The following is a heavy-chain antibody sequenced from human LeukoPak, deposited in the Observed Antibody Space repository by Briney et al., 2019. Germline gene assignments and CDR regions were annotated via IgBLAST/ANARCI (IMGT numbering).Heavy chain of an antibody. V-gene: IGHV3-21*01. CDR2: ISASSSYL. D-gene: IGHD4/OR15-4a*01. CDR1: GFTFNTYT. CDR3: AREVRGTYLDY. Sequence: GGSLRLSCAASGFTFNTYTMNWVRQAPGKGLEWVSSISASSSYLYYADSVKGRFTISRDNAKNSLYLQMNSLRAEDTAVYYCAREVRGTYLDYWGQGTLVTVSS. J-gene: IGHJ4*02.